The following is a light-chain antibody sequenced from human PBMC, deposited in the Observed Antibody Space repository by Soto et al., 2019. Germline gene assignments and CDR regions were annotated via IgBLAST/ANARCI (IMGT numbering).Light chain of an antibody. CDR2: DVS. Sequence: QSALTQPASVSGSPGQSITISCTGSSSDIGGYNYVSWYQQHPGEAPKLMIYDVSSRPSGVSNRFSGSKSGNTASLTISGLQAEDEADYYCSSYTSSSTVVFGGGTKLTVL. V-gene: IGLV2-14*03. CDR1: SSDIGGYNY. J-gene: IGLJ2*01. CDR3: SSYTSSSTVV.